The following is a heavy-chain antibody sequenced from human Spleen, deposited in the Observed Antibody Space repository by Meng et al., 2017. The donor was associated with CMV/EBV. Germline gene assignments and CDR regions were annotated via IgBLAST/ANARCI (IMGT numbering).Heavy chain of an antibody. CDR1: GYTLSDLS. J-gene: IGHJ4*02. V-gene: IGHV1-24*01. D-gene: IGHD1-26*01. CDR3: ATGVGESQDY. Sequence: QVHLVQSGAEVKKPGASVKVSCKVSGYTLSDLSVHWVRQAPGKGLEWMGNFDPDDEKAVYAQKIQGRVTMTQDTSTDTAYMELSSLRSEDTAVYYCATGVGESQDYWGQGTLVTVSS. CDR2: FDPDDEKA.